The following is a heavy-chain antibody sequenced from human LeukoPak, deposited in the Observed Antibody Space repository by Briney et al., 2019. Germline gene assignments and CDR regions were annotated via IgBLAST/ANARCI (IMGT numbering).Heavy chain of an antibody. CDR2: IYHSGST. Sequence: PSETLSLTCTVSGYSISSGYYWGWIPQPPGKGLEWIGSIYHSGSTYYNPSLKSRVTISVDTSKNQFSLKLSSVTAADTAVYYCARGETDRYSSGWYFDYWGQGTLVTVSS. CDR1: GYSISSGYY. V-gene: IGHV4-38-2*02. CDR3: ARGETDRYSSGWYFDY. J-gene: IGHJ4*02. D-gene: IGHD6-19*01.